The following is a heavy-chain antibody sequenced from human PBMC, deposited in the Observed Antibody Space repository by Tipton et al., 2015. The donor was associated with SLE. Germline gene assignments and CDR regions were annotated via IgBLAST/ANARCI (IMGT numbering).Heavy chain of an antibody. CDR2: IYYSGST. Sequence: TLSLTCTVSGGSISSHYWSWIRQPPGKGLEWIGYIYYSGSTYYNPSLKSRVTISVDTSKNQFSLKLSSVTAGDTAVYYCARGTGPDYYYMDVWGKGTTVTVSS. CDR1: GGSISSHY. J-gene: IGHJ6*03. CDR3: ARGTGPDYYYMDV. D-gene: IGHD3/OR15-3a*01. V-gene: IGHV4-59*11.